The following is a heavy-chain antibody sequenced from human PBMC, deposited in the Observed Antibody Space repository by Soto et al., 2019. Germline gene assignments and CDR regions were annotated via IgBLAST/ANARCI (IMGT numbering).Heavy chain of an antibody. CDR1: GGSISSDGNY. J-gene: IGHJ6*02. CDR3: ARARMVRGIIYYYGMDV. D-gene: IGHD3-10*01. V-gene: IGHV4-31*03. Sequence: QVQLQESGPGLVKSSQTLSLTCTVSGGSISSDGNYWSWIRQHPGKGLEWIGYIYYSGSTYYNPSLKSRATRSVDTSKNQFSLKLKSVTAADTAVYYCARARMVRGIIYYYGMDVWGQGTTVTVSS. CDR2: IYYSGST.